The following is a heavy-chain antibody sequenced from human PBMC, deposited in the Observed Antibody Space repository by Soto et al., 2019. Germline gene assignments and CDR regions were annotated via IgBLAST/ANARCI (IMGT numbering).Heavy chain of an antibody. D-gene: IGHD3-22*01. Sequence: SETLSLTCTVSGGSVSSGSYYWSWIRQPPGKGLEWIGYIYYSGNTNYNPSLKSRVTMSVDRSWNQFSLNLISVTAADTAMYYCARTFYYDSNGHLSSRSFDYWGQGILVTVSS. J-gene: IGHJ4*02. CDR1: GGSVSSGSYY. CDR3: ARTFYYDSNGHLSSRSFDY. CDR2: IYYSGNT. V-gene: IGHV4-61*01.